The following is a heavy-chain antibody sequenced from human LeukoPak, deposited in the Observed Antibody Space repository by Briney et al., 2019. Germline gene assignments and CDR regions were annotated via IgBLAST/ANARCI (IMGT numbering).Heavy chain of an antibody. CDR3: AKDQFSSGFEYFQH. CDR1: GFTFSSYG. CDR2: ISYDGSNK. D-gene: IGHD6-19*01. V-gene: IGHV3-30*18. Sequence: GRSLRLSCAASGFTFSSYGMHWVRQAPGKGLEWVAVISYDGSNKYYADSVKGRFTISRDNSKNTLYLQMNSLRPEDTAVYYCAKDQFSSGFEYFQHWGQGTLVTVSS. J-gene: IGHJ1*01.